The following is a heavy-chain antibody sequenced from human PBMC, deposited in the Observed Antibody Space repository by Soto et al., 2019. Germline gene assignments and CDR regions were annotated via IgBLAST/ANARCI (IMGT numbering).Heavy chain of an antibody. J-gene: IGHJ3*02. CDR3: AREDAHYDILGPFDI. V-gene: IGHV3-11*01. Sequence: GGSLRLSCAASGFTFSDYYMSWIRQAPGKGLEWVSYISSSGSTIYYADSVKGRFTISRDNAKNSLYLQMNSLRAEDTALYYCAREDAHYDILGPFDIWGRGTMVTVSS. CDR1: GFTFSDYY. D-gene: IGHD3-9*01. CDR2: ISSSGSTI.